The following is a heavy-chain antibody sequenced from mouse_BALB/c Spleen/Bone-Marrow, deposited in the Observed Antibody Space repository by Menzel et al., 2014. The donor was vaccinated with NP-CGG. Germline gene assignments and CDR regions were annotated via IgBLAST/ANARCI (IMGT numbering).Heavy chain of an antibody. D-gene: IGHD2-10*02. Sequence: EVQGVESGPELVKPGASVKISCKASGYSFTGYFMNWVKQSHGKSLEWIGRINPYNGDTFYNQKFKGKATLTVDKSSSTAHMELLSLTSEDSAVYYCGKGYXXYDYAMDYWGQGTSVTVSS. CDR2: INPYNGDT. CDR3: GKGYXXYDYAMDY. CDR1: GYSFTGYF. J-gene: IGHJ4*01. V-gene: IGHV1-37*01.